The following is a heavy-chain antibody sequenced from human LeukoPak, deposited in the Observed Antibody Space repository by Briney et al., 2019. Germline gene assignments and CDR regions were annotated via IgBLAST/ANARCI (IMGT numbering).Heavy chain of an antibody. Sequence: GGSLRLSCAPSGFTFSSYEMSWVRQAPGKGLEWVSYISSSGSTIYYADSVKGRFTISRDNAKNSLYLQMNSLRAEDTAVYYCARDFPWFDYWGQGTLVTVSS. CDR1: GFTFSSYE. J-gene: IGHJ4*02. CDR2: ISSSGSTI. CDR3: ARDFPWFDY. V-gene: IGHV3-48*03.